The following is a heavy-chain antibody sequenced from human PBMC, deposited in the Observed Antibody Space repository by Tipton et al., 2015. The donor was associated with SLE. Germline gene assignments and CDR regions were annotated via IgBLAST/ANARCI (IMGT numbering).Heavy chain of an antibody. D-gene: IGHD6-13*01. CDR3: ARGHSSSGTGFDY. CDR1: GGSISTTTYF. Sequence: TLSLTCTVSGGSISTTTYFWNWIRQPAGKGLEWIGYIYYSGSTYYNPSLKSRVTISVDTSKNQFSLKLSSVTAADTAVYYCARGHSSSGTGFDYWGQGTLVTVSS. CDR2: IYYSGST. J-gene: IGHJ4*02. V-gene: IGHV4-31*03.